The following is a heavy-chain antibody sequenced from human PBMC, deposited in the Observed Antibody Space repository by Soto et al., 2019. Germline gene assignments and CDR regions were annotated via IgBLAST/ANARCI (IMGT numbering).Heavy chain of an antibody. D-gene: IGHD6-13*01. CDR1: GYTFTSYG. CDR2: ISAYNRNT. CDR3: ARVIAAAADFDY. V-gene: IGHV1-18*01. J-gene: IGHJ4*02. Sequence: QVQLVQSGAEVKKPGASVKVSCKASGYTFTSYGISWVRQAPGQGLEWMGWISAYNRNTNYAQKIQGRVTITTDTYTSTAYMELMSLRSDDTAVYYCARVIAAAADFDYWGQGTLVTVSS.